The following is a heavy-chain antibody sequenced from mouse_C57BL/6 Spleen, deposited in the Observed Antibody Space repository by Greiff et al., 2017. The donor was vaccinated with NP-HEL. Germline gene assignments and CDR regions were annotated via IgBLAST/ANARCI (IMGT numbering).Heavy chain of an antibody. CDR2: ISGGGGNT. V-gene: IGHV5-9*01. CDR1: GFTFSSYT. CDR3: ARHAPTGTGGYFDY. J-gene: IGHJ2*01. D-gene: IGHD4-1*02. Sequence: LQESGGGLVKPGGSLKLSCAASGFTFSSYTMSWVRQTPEKRLEWVATISGGGGNTYYPDSVKGRFTISRDNAKNTLYLQMSSLRSEDTALYYCARHAPTGTGGYFDYWGQGTTLTVSS.